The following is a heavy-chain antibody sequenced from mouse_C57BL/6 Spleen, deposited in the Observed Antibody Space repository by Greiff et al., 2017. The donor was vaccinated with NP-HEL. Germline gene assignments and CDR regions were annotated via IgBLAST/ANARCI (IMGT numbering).Heavy chain of an antibody. CDR3: ARSYGYDVDYFDY. CDR2: ISSGSSTI. Sequence: EVNLVESGGGLVKPGGSLKLSCAASGFTFSDYGMHWVRQAPEKGLEWVAYISSGSSTIYYADTVKGRFTISRDNAKNTLFLQMTSLRSEDTAMYYCARSYGYDVDYFDYWGQGTTLTVSS. CDR1: GFTFSDYG. D-gene: IGHD2-2*01. V-gene: IGHV5-17*01. J-gene: IGHJ2*01.